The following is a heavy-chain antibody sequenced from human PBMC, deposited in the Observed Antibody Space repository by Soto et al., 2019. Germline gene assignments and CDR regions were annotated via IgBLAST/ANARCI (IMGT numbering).Heavy chain of an antibody. V-gene: IGHV2-70*01. CDR3: ERHMFDSSGSPSPVY. D-gene: IGHD3-22*01. CDR1: GFSLSTSGMC. J-gene: IGHJ4*02. Sequence: SAPTLVNTTQTLTLTCTFSGFSLSTSGMCVSWIRQPPGKALEWLALIDLDDDKYYSTSLKTRLTISKDTYKNQVVLTMTNMDPVGTATYYCERHMFDSSGSPSPVYWGQGILVPVYS. CDR2: IDLDDDK.